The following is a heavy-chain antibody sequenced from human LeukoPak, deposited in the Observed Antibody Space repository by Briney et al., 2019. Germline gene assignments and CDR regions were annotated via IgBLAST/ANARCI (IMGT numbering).Heavy chain of an antibody. D-gene: IGHD3-22*01. Sequence: SETLSLTCAVSGGSISSNNWWSWVRQPPGKGLEWIGEIYRTGSTNYNPSLKSRVTISVDKSKNQFSLKLSSVTAADTAVYYCARVALYESSGYNYFDYWGQGTLVTVSS. J-gene: IGHJ4*02. CDR2: IYRTGST. CDR1: GGSISSNNW. V-gene: IGHV4-4*02. CDR3: ARVALYESSGYNYFDY.